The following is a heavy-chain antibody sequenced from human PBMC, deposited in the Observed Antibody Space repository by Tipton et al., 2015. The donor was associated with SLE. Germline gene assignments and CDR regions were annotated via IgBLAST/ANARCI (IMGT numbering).Heavy chain of an antibody. V-gene: IGHV4-34*01. CDR2: INHSGNT. J-gene: IGHJ6*03. CDR3: ARVRPDYYDSSGYNYYYYYMDV. Sequence: GLVKPSETLSLTCAVYGGSFSGYYWNWIRQPPGKGLEWIGEINHSGNTNYNPSLKSRVTVSVDTSENQFSLKLSSVTAADTAVYYCARVRPDYYDSSGYNYYYYYMDVWGKGTTVTVSS. CDR1: GGSFSGYY. D-gene: IGHD3-22*01.